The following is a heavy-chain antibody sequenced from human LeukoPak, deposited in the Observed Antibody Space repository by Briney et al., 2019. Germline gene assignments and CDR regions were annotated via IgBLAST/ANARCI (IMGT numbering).Heavy chain of an antibody. J-gene: IGHJ6*03. CDR1: GFTFSSYG. CDR3: AKVKENYYYYYMDV. Sequence: PGGSLTLSCAASGFTFSSYGMHWVRQAPGKGLEWEAFIRYDGSNKYYADSVKGRFTISRDNSKNTLYLQMNSLRAEDTSVYYCAKVKENYYYYYMDVWGKGTPGTISS. CDR2: IRYDGSNK. V-gene: IGHV3-30*02.